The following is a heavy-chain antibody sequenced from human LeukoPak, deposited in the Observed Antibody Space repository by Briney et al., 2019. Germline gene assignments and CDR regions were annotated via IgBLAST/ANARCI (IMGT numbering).Heavy chain of an antibody. CDR3: ARGVMTRLCSWFDP. CDR1: GFTFSSYW. D-gene: IGHD3-22*01. J-gene: IGHJ5*02. V-gene: IGHV3-74*01. Sequence: PGGSLRLSCAASGFTFSSYWMHWVRHAPGKGLVWVSRINTDGSSTSYADSVKGRFTISRDNAKNTLYLQMNSLRAEDTAVYYCARGVMTRLCSWFDPWGQGTLVTVSS. CDR2: INTDGSST.